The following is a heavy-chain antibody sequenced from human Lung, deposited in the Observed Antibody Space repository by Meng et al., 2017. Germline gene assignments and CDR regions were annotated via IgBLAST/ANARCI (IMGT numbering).Heavy chain of an antibody. J-gene: IGHJ4*02. V-gene: IGHV4-34*01. Sequence: EQWGVGLLQPSENLSLTAVGSGGSFSDYSWSWNRQPPGKGREWSGETNHSGSTNYNPSLESRATISVDTSQNNLSLKLSSVTAADSAVYYCARGPTTMAHDFDYWGQGTLVTVSS. CDR3: ARGPTTMAHDFDY. CDR2: TNHSGST. CDR1: GGSFSDYS. D-gene: IGHD4-11*01.